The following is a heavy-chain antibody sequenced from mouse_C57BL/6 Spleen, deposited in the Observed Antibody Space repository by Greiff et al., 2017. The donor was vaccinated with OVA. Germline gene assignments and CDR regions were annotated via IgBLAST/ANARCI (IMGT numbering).Heavy chain of an antibody. J-gene: IGHJ3*01. CDR2: IHPSDSYT. Sequence: VQLQQPGAELVKPGASVKLSCKASGYTFTSYWMQWVKQKPGQGLEWIGEIHPSDSYTNYNQKCKGKATLTGETSSSTAYMQLSSLTSEDSAVYYCARKGNSSGPWFAYWGQGTLVTVSA. V-gene: IGHV1-50*01. CDR3: ARKGNSSGPWFAY. CDR1: GYTFTSYW. D-gene: IGHD3-2*02.